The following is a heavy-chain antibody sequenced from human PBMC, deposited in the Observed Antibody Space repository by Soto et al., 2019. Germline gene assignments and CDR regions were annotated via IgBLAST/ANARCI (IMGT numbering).Heavy chain of an antibody. Sequence: GGSLRLSCAASGFTFSNYAMSWVRQAPGKGLEWVSAISASVGSTYYTDSVKGRFTISRDNSKNTLYLQMNSLRAEDTAVYYCAKGGQSYDYWGQGXLVTVHS. V-gene: IGHV3-23*01. CDR3: AKGGQSYDY. CDR2: ISASVGST. CDR1: GFTFSNYA. D-gene: IGHD3-10*01. J-gene: IGHJ4*02.